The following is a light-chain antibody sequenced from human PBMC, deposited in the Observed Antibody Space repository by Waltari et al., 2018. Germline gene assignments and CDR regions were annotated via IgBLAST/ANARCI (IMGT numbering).Light chain of an antibody. CDR2: ANS. J-gene: IGLJ2*01. CDR1: SSNIGDRYD. CDR3: QSYDSRLNAVV. V-gene: IGLV1-40*01. Sequence: QSVLTQPPSVSGAPGQRVTIPCTGRSSNIGDRYDVHWYQQFPGTAPKLLLYANSNRPSGVPDRFSGSKSATSASLAITGLQDDDEADYYCQSYDSRLNAVVFGGGTKLTVL.